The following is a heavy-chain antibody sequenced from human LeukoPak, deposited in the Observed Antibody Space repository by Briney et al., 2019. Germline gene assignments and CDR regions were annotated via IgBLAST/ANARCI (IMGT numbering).Heavy chain of an antibody. D-gene: IGHD5-24*01. J-gene: IGHJ4*02. Sequence: SETLSLTCTVSGGSISSYYWSWIRQPPGKGLEWIGYIYYSGSTKYNPSLKSRVTISVDTSKNQFSLKLSSVTAADTAVYYCARGARAGYNLEPFDYGGQGTLVTVSS. CDR1: GGSISSYY. CDR3: ARGARAGYNLEPFDY. V-gene: IGHV4-59*08. CDR2: IYYSGST.